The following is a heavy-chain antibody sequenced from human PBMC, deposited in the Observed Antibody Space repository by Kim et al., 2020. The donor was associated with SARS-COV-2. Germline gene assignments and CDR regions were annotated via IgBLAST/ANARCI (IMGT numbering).Heavy chain of an antibody. D-gene: IGHD3-22*01. CDR2: ISGSGGST. CDR3: AKDLNHYYDSSGYGQGY. CDR1: GFTFSSYA. V-gene: IGHV3-23*01. J-gene: IGHJ4*02. Sequence: GGSLRLSCAASGFTFSSYAMSWVRQAPGKGLEWVSAISGSGGSTYYADSVKGRFTISRDNSKNTLYLQMNSLRAEDTAVYYCAKDLNHYYDSSGYGQGYWGQGTLVTVSS.